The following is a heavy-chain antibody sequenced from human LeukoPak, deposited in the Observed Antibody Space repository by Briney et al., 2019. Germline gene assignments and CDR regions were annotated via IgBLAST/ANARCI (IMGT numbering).Heavy chain of an antibody. V-gene: IGHV4-59*08. CDR2: IHYSGGT. CDR3: ARQERYYGSGSYTYFQH. CDR1: GGSISSYF. D-gene: IGHD3-10*01. J-gene: IGHJ1*01. Sequence: PSETLPLTCTVSGGSISSYFWSWIRQPPGKGLEWIGYIHYSGGTNYNPSLKSRVIISVDTSKNQFSLILSSVTAADTAVYYCARQERYYGSGSYTYFQHWGQGTLVTVSS.